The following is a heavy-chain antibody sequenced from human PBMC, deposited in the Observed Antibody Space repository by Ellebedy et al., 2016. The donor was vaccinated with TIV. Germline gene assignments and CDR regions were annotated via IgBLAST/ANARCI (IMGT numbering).Heavy chain of an antibody. CDR3: AGSSEYGGYGDFDY. V-gene: IGHV1-46*01. Sequence: AASVKVSCKASGYTFTGYFIHWVRQGPGQGLKWMGIINPRGGSATYAQKFQGRVTITRDTSTRTVYMEMSSLRSEDTAVYYCAGSSEYGGYGDFDYWGQGTLVAVSS. J-gene: IGHJ4*02. CDR2: INPRGGSA. CDR1: GYTFTGYF. D-gene: IGHD5-12*01.